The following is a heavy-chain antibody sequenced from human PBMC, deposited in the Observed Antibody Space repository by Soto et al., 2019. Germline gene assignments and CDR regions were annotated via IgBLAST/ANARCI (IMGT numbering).Heavy chain of an antibody. CDR2: SRNKADSYTT. Sequence: EVQLEESGGGLVQPGGSLRLSCVASGFIFSDHYMDWVRQAPGKGLEWIGRSRNKADSYTTEYAASVKGRFTISRDVSKNSLYLQMNSLKIDDTAVYYCARNGQRGGSFDPWGQGTLVTVSS. CDR3: ARNGQRGGSFDP. D-gene: IGHD2-15*01. CDR1: GFIFSDHY. J-gene: IGHJ5*02. V-gene: IGHV3-72*01.